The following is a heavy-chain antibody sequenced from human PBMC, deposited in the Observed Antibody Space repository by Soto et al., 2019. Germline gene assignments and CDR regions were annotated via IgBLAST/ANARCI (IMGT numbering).Heavy chain of an antibody. Sequence: QVQLVQSGAEVKKPGSSVKVSCKASGGTFSSYAISWVRQAPGQGLEWMGGIIPIFGTANYAQKFQGRVTITADESTSTAYMEVSSLRSEVTVLYYCAIPMGSSYAFPGLDPLCRGPLVTVSS. D-gene: IGHD5-12*01. CDR1: GGTFSSYA. J-gene: IGHJ5*02. CDR2: IIPIFGTA. CDR3: AIPMGSSYAFPGLDP. V-gene: IGHV1-69*01.